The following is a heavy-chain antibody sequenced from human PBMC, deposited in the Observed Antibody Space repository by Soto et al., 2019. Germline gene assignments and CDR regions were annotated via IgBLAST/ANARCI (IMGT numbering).Heavy chain of an antibody. D-gene: IGHD3-9*01. CDR3: ATYDILTGYHY. V-gene: IGHV1-2*04. J-gene: IGHJ4*01. CDR1: GGTFSSYT. Sequence: ASVKVSCKASGGTFSSYTISWVRQAPGQGLEWMGWINPNSGVTNYAQKFQGWVTMTRDTSISTAYMELSRLRSDDTAVYYCATYDILTGYHYWGQGTLVTVSS. CDR2: INPNSGVT.